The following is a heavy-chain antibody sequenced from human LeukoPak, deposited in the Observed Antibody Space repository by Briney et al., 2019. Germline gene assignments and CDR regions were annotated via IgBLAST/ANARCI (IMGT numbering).Heavy chain of an antibody. J-gene: IGHJ4*02. Sequence: SETLSLTCTVSGGSISSYYWSWIRQPPGKGLEWVGYISYSGSTNYNPSLKSRVTISVDMSKNQFSLKLCSVTAADTAVYYCARDYDSSGWDYWGQGTLVTVSS. CDR3: ARDYDSSGWDY. CDR1: GGSISSYY. D-gene: IGHD3-22*01. CDR2: ISYSGST. V-gene: IGHV4-59*01.